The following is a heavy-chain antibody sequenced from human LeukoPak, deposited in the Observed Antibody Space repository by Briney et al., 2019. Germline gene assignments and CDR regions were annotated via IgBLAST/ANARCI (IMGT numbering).Heavy chain of an antibody. V-gene: IGHV3-48*01. Sequence: GGSLRLSCAASGFTFSAYSMNWVRQAPGKGLEWVSYISSSSRTRYADSVKGRFTISRDNAKNSLYLQMNSLRAEDTAVYYCANTEYQRLGTDYWGQGTLVTISS. J-gene: IGHJ4*02. D-gene: IGHD2-2*01. CDR1: GFTFSAYS. CDR2: ISSSSRTR. CDR3: ANTEYQRLGTDY.